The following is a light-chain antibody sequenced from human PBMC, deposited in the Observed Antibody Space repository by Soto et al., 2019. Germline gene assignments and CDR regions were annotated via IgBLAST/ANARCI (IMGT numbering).Light chain of an antibody. CDR2: KAS. CDR3: QQYNTDPLT. CDR1: QSISTW. V-gene: IGKV1-5*03. J-gene: IGKJ4*01. Sequence: DIQMTQSPSTLSASVGDRVTITCRASQSISTWLAWYQQKPGKAPKLLIYKASNSEGGVPSRFSGSGSGTEFTITISSLQPDDFATYYCQQYNTDPLTFGGGTTVEIK.